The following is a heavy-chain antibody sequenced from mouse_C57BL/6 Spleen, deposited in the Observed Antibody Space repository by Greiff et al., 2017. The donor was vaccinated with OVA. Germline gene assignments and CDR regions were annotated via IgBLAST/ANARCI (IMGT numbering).Heavy chain of an antibody. V-gene: IGHV7-3*01. CDR2: IRNKANGYTT. J-gene: IGHJ4*01. CDR1: GFTFTDYY. D-gene: IGHD2-3*01. CDR3: ARWMRWLLRGGYYYAMDY. Sequence: EVKLMESGGGLVQPGGSLSLSCAASGFTFTDYYMSWVRQPPGKALEWLGFIRNKANGYTTEYSASVKGRFTISRDNSQRILYLQMNALRAEDSATYYCARWMRWLLRGGYYYAMDYWGQGTSVTVSS.